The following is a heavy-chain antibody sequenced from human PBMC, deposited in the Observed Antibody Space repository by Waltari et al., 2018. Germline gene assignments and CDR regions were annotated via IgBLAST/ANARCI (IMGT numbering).Heavy chain of an antibody. CDR2: INPKSGGT. CDR1: GYTFTDYH. Sequence: QVQLVQSGAEVTKPGASVKVSCKPSGYTFTDYHIHWVRQAPGQGLEWMGWINPKSGGTYDEQTFQGWVTMTRDTSTSTVYMELSSLKSDDTAMYYCARDSTRPGSYGSGNFGYWGQGTLVTVSS. V-gene: IGHV1-2*04. J-gene: IGHJ4*02. CDR3: ARDSTRPGSYGSGNFGY. D-gene: IGHD3-10*01.